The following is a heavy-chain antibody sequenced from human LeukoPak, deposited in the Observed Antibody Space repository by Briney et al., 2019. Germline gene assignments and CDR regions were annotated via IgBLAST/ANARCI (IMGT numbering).Heavy chain of an antibody. CDR1: GGSISSYY. D-gene: IGHD6-13*01. V-gene: IGHV4-59*01. CDR2: IYYSGST. Sequence: PSETLSLTCAVYGGSISSYYWSWIRQPPGKGLEWIGYIYYSGSTNYNPSLKSRVTISVDTSKNQFSLKLSSVTAADTAVYYCARSLSRSSDDAFDIWGQGTMVTVSS. J-gene: IGHJ3*02. CDR3: ARSLSRSSDDAFDI.